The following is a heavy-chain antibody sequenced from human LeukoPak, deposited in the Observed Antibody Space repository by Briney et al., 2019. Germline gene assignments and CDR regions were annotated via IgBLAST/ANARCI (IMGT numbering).Heavy chain of an antibody. J-gene: IGHJ5*02. CDR2: IYYSRST. Sequence: PSETLSLTSTVSGGSISSNYWSWIRQPPGQGLEWIGYIYYSRSTNYNPSLKSRVTISVDTSKNQFSLKLSSVTAADTAVYYCARGLQLPGMAVAGNQTPNWFDPWGQGTLVTVSS. CDR1: GGSISSNY. D-gene: IGHD6-19*01. V-gene: IGHV4-59*12. CDR3: ARGLQLPGMAVAGNQTPNWFDP.